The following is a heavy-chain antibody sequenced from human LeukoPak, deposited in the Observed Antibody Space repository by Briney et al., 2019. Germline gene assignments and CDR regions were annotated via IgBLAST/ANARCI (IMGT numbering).Heavy chain of an antibody. CDR2: IYYSGST. V-gene: IGHV4-39*01. J-gene: IGHJ5*02. CDR1: GGSISSSSYY. D-gene: IGHD2-2*01. CDR3: ARVRYCSSTSCQQRMRNWFDP. Sequence: SETLSLTCTVSGGSISSSSYYWGWIRQPPGKGLEWIGSIYYSGSTYYNPSLKSRVTISVDTSKNQFSLKLSSVTAADMAVYYCARVRYCSSTSCQQRMRNWFDPWGQGTLVTVSS.